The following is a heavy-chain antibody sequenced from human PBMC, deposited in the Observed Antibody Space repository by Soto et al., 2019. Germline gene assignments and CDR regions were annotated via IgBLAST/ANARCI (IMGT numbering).Heavy chain of an antibody. CDR3: TTAPGGAYYYYYYMDV. Sequence: GGSLRLSCAASGFTFSNAWMSWVRQAPGKGLEWVGRIKSKTDGGTTDYAAPVKGRFTISRDDSKNTLYLQMNSLKTEDTAVYYCTTAPGGAYYYYYYMDVWGKGTTVTVSS. J-gene: IGHJ6*03. V-gene: IGHV3-15*01. CDR1: GFTFSNAW. D-gene: IGHD3-10*01. CDR2: IKSKTDGGTT.